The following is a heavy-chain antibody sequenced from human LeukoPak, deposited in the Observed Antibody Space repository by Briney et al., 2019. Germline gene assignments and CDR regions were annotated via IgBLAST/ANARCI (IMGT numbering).Heavy chain of an antibody. J-gene: IGHJ4*02. V-gene: IGHV3-7*01. CDR2: IYLDGSRA. D-gene: IGHD2-15*01. CDR1: GFTFTNYW. CDR3: ARGTCSGGSCYSGILRFDY. Sequence: GGSLRLSCAVSGFTFTNYWLSWARQSPGKGLEWGANIYLDGSRAYYVDSVKGRFTISRDNAKNSLYLQMNSLRAEHTAVYYCARGTCSGGSCYSGILRFDYWGQGTLVTVSS.